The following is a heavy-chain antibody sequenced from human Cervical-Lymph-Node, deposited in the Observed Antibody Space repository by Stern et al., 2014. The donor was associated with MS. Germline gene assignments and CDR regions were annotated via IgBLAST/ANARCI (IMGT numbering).Heavy chain of an antibody. Sequence: VQLVESGPGLVKPSQTLSLTCTVSGGSITRGGEYWSWVRQRPGKGLEWVGYIIYSGSSYYNPSLKSRVTISVDTSKNQFSLRLTSVTAADTAVYYCARFSLFGEYYFDSWGQGTLVTVSS. D-gene: IGHD3-10*01. CDR1: GGSITRGGEY. CDR2: IIYSGSS. CDR3: ARFSLFGEYYFDS. J-gene: IGHJ4*02. V-gene: IGHV4-31*02.